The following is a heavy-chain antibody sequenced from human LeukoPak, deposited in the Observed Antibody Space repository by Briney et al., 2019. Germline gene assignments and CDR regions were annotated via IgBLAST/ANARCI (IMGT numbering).Heavy chain of an antibody. J-gene: IGHJ5*02. CDR2: IYYSGST. CDR1: GGSISSSSYY. Sequence: PSETLSLTCTVSGGSISSSSYYWGWLRQPPGKGLEWIGSIYYSGSTYYNPSRKSRVTISVDTSKNQFSLKLRSVTAADTAVYYCAGEWFGELRHSFSWFDAWGQGTLVTVSS. D-gene: IGHD3-10*01. V-gene: IGHV4-39*07. CDR3: AGEWFGELRHSFSWFDA.